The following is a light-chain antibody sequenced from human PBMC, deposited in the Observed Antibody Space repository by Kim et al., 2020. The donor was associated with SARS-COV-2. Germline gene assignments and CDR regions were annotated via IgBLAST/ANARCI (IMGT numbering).Light chain of an antibody. CDR3: QQNYSPLRT. Sequence: SVGDRVTITCRPSQSISSYLNWYQQKPGKAPNLLIYAASRLQSGVPSRFSGSGSGTDFTLTISSLQPEDFATYYCQQNYSPLRTFGQGTKVDIK. CDR1: QSISSY. CDR2: AAS. J-gene: IGKJ1*01. V-gene: IGKV1-39*01.